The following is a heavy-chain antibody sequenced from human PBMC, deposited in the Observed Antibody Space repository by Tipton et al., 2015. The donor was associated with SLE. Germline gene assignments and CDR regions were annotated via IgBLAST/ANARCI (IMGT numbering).Heavy chain of an antibody. Sequence: TLSLTCTVSGGSFSGYYWSWIRQPPGKGLEWVGTVYYTGNTFYNPSLTSRVAISVDPSKNQFSLKFHSVTAADTAVYYCARDPGGYGNFWGLGTLVTVSS. CDR2: VYYTGNT. CDR1: GGSFSGYY. J-gene: IGHJ4*02. V-gene: IGHV4-59*12. D-gene: IGHD5-18*01. CDR3: ARDPGGYGNF.